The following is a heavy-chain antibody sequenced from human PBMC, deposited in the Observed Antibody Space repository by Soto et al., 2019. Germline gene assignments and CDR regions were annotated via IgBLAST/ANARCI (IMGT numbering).Heavy chain of an antibody. J-gene: IGHJ4*02. Sequence: EVQLVESGGGLVQPGRSLRLSCAASGFTFDDYAMHWVRQAPGKGLEWVSGISWNSGSIGYADSVKGLFTISRDNGKNPLYLQMNSLRAEDTALYYCAKDRGRLSTLPPDDYWGQGTLVTVSS. V-gene: IGHV3-9*01. CDR3: AKDRGRLSTLPPDDY. D-gene: IGHD2-15*01. CDR2: ISWNSGSI. CDR1: GFTFDDYA.